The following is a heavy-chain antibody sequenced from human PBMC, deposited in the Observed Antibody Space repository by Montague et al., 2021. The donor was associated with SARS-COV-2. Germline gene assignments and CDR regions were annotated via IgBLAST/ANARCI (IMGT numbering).Heavy chain of an antibody. J-gene: IGHJ6*02. V-gene: IGHV4-59*12. D-gene: IGHD3-3*01. Sequence: SETLSLTCTVSGGSISSYYWSWIRQPPGKGLEWIGYIYYSGSTNYNPSLKSRVTISVDTSENQFSLKLSSVTAADTAVYYCARWGEYYDSPYYYYAMDVWGQGTTVTVSS. CDR2: IYYSGST. CDR1: GGSISSYY. CDR3: ARWGEYYDSPYYYYAMDV.